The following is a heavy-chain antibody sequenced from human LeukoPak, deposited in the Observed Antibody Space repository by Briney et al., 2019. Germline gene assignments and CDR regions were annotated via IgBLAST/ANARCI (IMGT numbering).Heavy chain of an antibody. D-gene: IGHD5-24*01. CDR2: FHRGRI. V-gene: IGHV4-38-2*02. CDR3: ARAPSSYESGNGYPNLGWLDP. CDR1: GYPIGLDYY. Sequence: PSETLSLTCKVSGYPIGLDYYWVWIRQAPGRGLQWIGGFHRGRIQYNSALKSRVTISIDSSKNQFSRRMWPVTAADTAFYFCARAPSSYESGNGYPNLGWLDPWGQGALVTVSS. J-gene: IGHJ5*02.